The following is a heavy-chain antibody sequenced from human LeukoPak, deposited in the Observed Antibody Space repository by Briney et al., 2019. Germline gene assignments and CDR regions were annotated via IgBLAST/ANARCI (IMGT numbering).Heavy chain of an antibody. V-gene: IGHV5-51*01. CDR1: GYSFTSYW. CDR2: IYPGDSDT. CDR3: ARGSLASSGGSFFDY. J-gene: IGHJ4*02. Sequence: GESLKISCKSSGYSFTSYWIGWVRQMPGKGLEWIGIIYPGDSDTKYSPSFQGQVTISADKSISTAYLQWSSLKASDTAMYYCARGSLASSGGSFFDYWGQGTLVTVSS. D-gene: IGHD2-15*01.